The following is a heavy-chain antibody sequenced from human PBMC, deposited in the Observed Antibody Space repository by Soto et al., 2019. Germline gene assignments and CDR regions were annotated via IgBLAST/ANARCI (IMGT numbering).Heavy chain of an antibody. J-gene: IGHJ6*02. V-gene: IGHV1-8*02. Sequence: GASVKVSCKASGGTFSSYAISWVRQAPGQGLEWMGWMNPNSGNTGYAQKFQGRVTMTRNTSISTAYMELSSLRSEDTAVYYCARGRSGDYIYYYGMDVWGQGTTVTVSS. CDR1: GGTFSSYA. CDR3: ARGRSGDYIYYYGMDV. CDR2: MNPNSGNT. D-gene: IGHD4-4*01.